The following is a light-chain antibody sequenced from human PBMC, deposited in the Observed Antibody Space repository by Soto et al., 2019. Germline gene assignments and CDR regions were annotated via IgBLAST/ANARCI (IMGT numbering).Light chain of an antibody. CDR2: EVV. Sequence: QSALTQPPSASGSPGQSVTISCTGTKSDIGVYDFVSWYQHHPGKAPRLIIYEVVQRPSGVPDRFSGSKSGNTASLTVSGLQAADEADYYCSLYTSENTYVFGTGTKVTVL. V-gene: IGLV2-8*01. CDR1: KSDIGVYDF. CDR3: SLYTSENTYV. J-gene: IGLJ1*01.